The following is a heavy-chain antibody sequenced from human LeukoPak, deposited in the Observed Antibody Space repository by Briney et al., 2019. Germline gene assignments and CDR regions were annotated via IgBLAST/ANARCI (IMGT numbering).Heavy chain of an antibody. D-gene: IGHD6-6*01. CDR1: GGSISSYY. CDR2: IYTSGST. Sequence: PSETLSLTCTVSGGSISSYYWSWIRQPAGKGLEWIGRIYTSGSTNYNPSLKSRVTMSVDTSKNQFSLKLTSVTAADTAVYYCARRRSSPSRLYYMDVWGKGTTVTVSS. J-gene: IGHJ6*03. CDR3: ARRRSSPSRLYYMDV. V-gene: IGHV4-4*07.